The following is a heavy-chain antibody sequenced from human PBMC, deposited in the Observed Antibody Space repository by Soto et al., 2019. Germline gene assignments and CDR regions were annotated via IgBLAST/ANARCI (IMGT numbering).Heavy chain of an antibody. V-gene: IGHV3-30*18. CDR1: GFTFSSYG. CDR2: ISYDGSNK. Sequence: PGGSLRLSCAASGFTFSSYGMHWVRQAPGKGLEWVAVISYDGSNKYYADSVKGRFTISRDNSKNTLYLQMNSLRAEDTAVYYCAKATYYYDSSGPDYWGQGTLVTVSS. J-gene: IGHJ4*02. CDR3: AKATYYYDSSGPDY. D-gene: IGHD3-22*01.